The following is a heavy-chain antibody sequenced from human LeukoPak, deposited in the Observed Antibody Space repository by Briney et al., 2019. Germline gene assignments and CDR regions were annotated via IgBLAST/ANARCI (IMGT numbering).Heavy chain of an antibody. D-gene: IGHD4-17*01. J-gene: IGHJ4*02. CDR1: GDTFTSYG. V-gene: IGHV1-18*01. CDR2: SSGYNGNT. CDR3: ARETTLSYGDYRYYFDY. Sequence: GASVKVSCKASGDTFTSYGISWVRQAPGQGLEWMGWSSGYNGNTNYAQKLQGRGTMTTDTSTSTAYMELRSLRSDDTAVYYCARETTLSYGDYRYYFDYWGQGTLVTVSS.